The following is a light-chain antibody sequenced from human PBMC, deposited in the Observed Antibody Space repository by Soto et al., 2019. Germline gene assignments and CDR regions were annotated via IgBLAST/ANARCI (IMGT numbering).Light chain of an antibody. CDR1: QGLSGS. Sequence: DIQMTQSPSSVSASVGDRVTITCRATQGLSGSLAWYQQKPGKAPKLLISVTSRLQSGVPSRFSGSASGTDFTLTIDILQPEDLATYYCQQGHNWPLTFGQGTRLEIK. CDR2: VTS. V-gene: IGKV1-12*01. J-gene: IGKJ5*01. CDR3: QQGHNWPLT.